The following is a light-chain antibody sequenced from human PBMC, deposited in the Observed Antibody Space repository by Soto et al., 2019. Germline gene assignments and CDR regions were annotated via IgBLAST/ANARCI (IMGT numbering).Light chain of an antibody. V-gene: IGKV3-11*01. CDR3: QQRSNWPRT. CDR2: DAS. CDR1: QSVSSY. J-gene: IGKJ1*01. Sequence: EIVVTQSPATLSLSPGERATLSCRASQSVSSYLAWYQQKPGQAPRLLIYDASNRATGIPARFSGSGSGTDFNLTISSLEPEDFAVYYCQQRSNWPRTFGQGTNVEIK.